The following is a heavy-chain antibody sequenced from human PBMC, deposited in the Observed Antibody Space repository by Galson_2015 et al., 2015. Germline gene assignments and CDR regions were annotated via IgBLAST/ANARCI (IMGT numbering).Heavy chain of an antibody. CDR3: ARIAPDYGDYETDAFDI. V-gene: IGHV2-70*01. CDR2: IDWDDDK. CDR1: GFSLSTSGMC. Sequence: PALVKPTQPLTLTCTFSGFSLSTSGMCVSWIRQPPGNALEWLALIDWDDDKYYSTSLKTRLTISKDTSKNQVVLTMTNMDPVDTATYYCARIAPDYGDYETDAFDIWGQGTMVTVSS. D-gene: IGHD4-17*01. J-gene: IGHJ3*02.